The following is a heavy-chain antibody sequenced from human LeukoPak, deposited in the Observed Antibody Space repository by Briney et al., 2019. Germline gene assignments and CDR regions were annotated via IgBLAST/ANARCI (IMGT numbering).Heavy chain of an antibody. CDR2: INPNSGGT. Sequence: ASVTVSCKASGFTFTGSYMHWVRQAPGQGLEWMGWINPNSGGTNYAQKFQGRVTMTRDTSISTAYMELSRLRSDDTAVYYCARDQYSSGSPWGQGTLVTVSS. CDR1: GFTFTGSY. CDR3: ARDQYSSGSP. V-gene: IGHV1-2*02. J-gene: IGHJ5*02. D-gene: IGHD6-19*01.